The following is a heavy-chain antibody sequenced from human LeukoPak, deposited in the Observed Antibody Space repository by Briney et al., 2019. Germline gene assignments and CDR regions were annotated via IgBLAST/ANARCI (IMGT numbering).Heavy chain of an antibody. V-gene: IGHV4-38-2*02. Sequence: KPPESLSLTCALPGYSPSSGYSWGWIRQPPGKGREWIGSIYHSGSTYYTPSLKSRVTISVATSKNQFSLNLSSVPAADKAVYYCARDACGYNWFDPWGQGTLVTVSS. J-gene: IGHJ5*02. D-gene: IGHD3-22*01. CDR1: GYSPSSGYS. CDR3: ARDACGYNWFDP. CDR2: IYHSGST.